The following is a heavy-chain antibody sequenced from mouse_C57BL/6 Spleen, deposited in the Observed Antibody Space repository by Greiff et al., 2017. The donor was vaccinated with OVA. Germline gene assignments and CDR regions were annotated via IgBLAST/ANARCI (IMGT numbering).Heavy chain of an antibody. V-gene: IGHV5-6*01. CDR2: ISSGGSYT. CDR3: ARQDDYDY. Sequence: EVKVVESGGDLVKPGGSLKLSCAASGFTFSSYGMSWVRQTPDKRLEWVATISSGGSYTYYPDSVKGRFTIYRDNAKNTLYLQMSSLKSEDTAMYYCARQDDYDYWGQGTTLTVSS. J-gene: IGHJ2*01. CDR1: GFTFSSYG. D-gene: IGHD2-4*01.